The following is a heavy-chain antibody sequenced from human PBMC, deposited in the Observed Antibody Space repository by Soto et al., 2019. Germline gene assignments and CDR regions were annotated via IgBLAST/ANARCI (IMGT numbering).Heavy chain of an antibody. V-gene: IGHV4-31*11. D-gene: IGHD6-13*01. CDR1: GASISSVCSY. CDR2: IHYTGST. Sequence: SETLSLTCAVSGASISSVCSYWSWIRQHPVKGLEWIGFIHYTGSTDYNPSPKSRVTLSRASSQSRFSVKLCSVTAAARALVYCARGVTAAGLFESWGQGTPGTVSS. CDR3: ARGVTAAGLFES. J-gene: IGHJ4*01.